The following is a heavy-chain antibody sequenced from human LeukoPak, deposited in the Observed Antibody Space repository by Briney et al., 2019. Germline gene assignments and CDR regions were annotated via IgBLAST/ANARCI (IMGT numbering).Heavy chain of an antibody. D-gene: IGHD3-10*01. J-gene: IGHJ3*02. CDR2: IEQDGSEK. Sequence: GGSLRLSCAASGFTFSSYWMSWVRQAPGKGLEWVANIEQDGSEKYYVDSVKGRFTISRDNAKNSLYLQMNSLRAEDTAVYYCAREIIWFGEFDAFDIWGQGTMVTVSS. V-gene: IGHV3-7*01. CDR3: AREIIWFGEFDAFDI. CDR1: GFTFSSYW.